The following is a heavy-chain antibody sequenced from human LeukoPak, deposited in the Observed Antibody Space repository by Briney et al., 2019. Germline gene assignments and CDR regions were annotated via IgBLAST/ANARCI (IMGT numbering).Heavy chain of an antibody. CDR1: GFTFDDYA. CDR2: ISWNSGSI. CDR3: AKDLRGINWFDP. V-gene: IGHV3-9*01. J-gene: IGHJ5*02. D-gene: IGHD2-15*01. Sequence: AGGSLRLSCAASGFTFDDYAMHWVRQAPGKGLEWVSGISWNSGSIGYADSVKGRFTISRDNAKNSLYLQMNSLRAEDTAVYYCAKDLRGINWFDPWGQGTLVTVSS.